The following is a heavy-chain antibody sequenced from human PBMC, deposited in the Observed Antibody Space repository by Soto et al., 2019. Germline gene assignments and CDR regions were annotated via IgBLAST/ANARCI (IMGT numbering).Heavy chain of an antibody. Sequence: DSGGGLVQPGGSLRLSCAASGFTFSSYWMSWVRQAPGKGLEWVANIKQDGSEKYYVDSVKGRFTISRDNAKNSLYLQMNSLRAEDTAVYYCARAGRITIFSTGYPLNAFDIWGQGTMVTVSS. CDR2: IKQDGSEK. J-gene: IGHJ3*02. CDR1: GFTFSSYW. V-gene: IGHV3-7*01. CDR3: ARAGRITIFSTGYPLNAFDI. D-gene: IGHD3-9*01.